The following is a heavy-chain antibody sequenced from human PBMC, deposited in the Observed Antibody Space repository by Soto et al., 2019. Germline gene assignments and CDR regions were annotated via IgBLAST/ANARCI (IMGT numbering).Heavy chain of an antibody. J-gene: IGHJ4*02. Sequence: GGSLRLSCAASVFTFSSNYMSWVRQARGKGLEWVALISYDGSNKYYADSVKGRFTISRDNSKNTLYLQMNSLRAEDTAMYYCAKDAPYYYDSSGYYGPFDYWGQGTLVTVSS. D-gene: IGHD3-22*01. CDR3: AKDAPYYYDSSGYYGPFDY. V-gene: IGHV3-30*18. CDR1: VFTFSSNY. CDR2: ISYDGSNK.